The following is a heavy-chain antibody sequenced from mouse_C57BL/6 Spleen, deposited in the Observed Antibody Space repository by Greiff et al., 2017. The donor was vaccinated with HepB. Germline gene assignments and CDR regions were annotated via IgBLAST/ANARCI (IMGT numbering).Heavy chain of an antibody. CDR3: ARRGTSTTVVRDYYAMYY. D-gene: IGHD1-1*01. Sequence: QVQLQQSGPELVKPGASVKISCKASGYAFSSSWMNWVKQRPGKGLEWIGRIYPGDGDTNYNGKFKGKATLTADKSSSTAYMQLSSLTSEDSAVYFGARRGTSTTVVRDYYAMYYWGQGTSVTVSS. J-gene: IGHJ4*01. V-gene: IGHV1-82*01. CDR2: IYPGDGDT. CDR1: GYAFSSSW.